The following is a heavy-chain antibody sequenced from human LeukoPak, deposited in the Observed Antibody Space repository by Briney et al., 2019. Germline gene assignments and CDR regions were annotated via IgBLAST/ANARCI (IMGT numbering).Heavy chain of an antibody. CDR3: ARIFDS. CDR1: GDSFRSGGLY. J-gene: IGHJ4*02. V-gene: IGHV4-61*08. Sequence: SETLSLTCTLFGDSFRSGGLYRGWIRQPPGKRPEWIGDTFRTGKTNYNPSLRSRATISLDTSKSQFSLRLTSMTAADTAVYYCARIFDSWGQGILVTVSS. CDR2: TFRTGKT.